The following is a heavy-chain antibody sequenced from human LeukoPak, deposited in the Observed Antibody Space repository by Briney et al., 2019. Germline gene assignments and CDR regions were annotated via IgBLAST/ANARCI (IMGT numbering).Heavy chain of an antibody. D-gene: IGHD3-3*01. Sequence: ASVKISCKASGYTFTSYTMHWVRQAPGQRVEWMGWINAGNGNTKYSQKFQGRVAITRDTSASTAYMELSSLRSEDTAVYYCASVITIFGVAVYYFDYWDQGTLVTVSS. CDR2: INAGNGNT. V-gene: IGHV1-3*01. J-gene: IGHJ4*02. CDR1: GYTFTSYT. CDR3: ASVITIFGVAVYYFDY.